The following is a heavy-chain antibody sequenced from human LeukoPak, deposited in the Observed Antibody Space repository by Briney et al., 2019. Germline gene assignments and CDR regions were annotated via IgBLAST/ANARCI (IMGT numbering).Heavy chain of an antibody. D-gene: IGHD3-22*01. CDR1: GGSISSYY. CDR2: MYYSGST. CDR3: ARLLYYYDSSGYSDY. V-gene: IGHV4-39*07. Sequence: SETLSLTCTVSGGSISSYYWGWIRQPPGKGLEWIGSMYYSGSTYYNPSLKSRVTISVDTSKNQFSLKLSSVTAADTAVYYCARLLYYYDSSGYSDYWGQGTLVTVSS. J-gene: IGHJ4*02.